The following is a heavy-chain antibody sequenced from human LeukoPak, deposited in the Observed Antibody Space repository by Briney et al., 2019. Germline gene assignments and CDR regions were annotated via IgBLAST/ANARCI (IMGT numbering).Heavy chain of an antibody. J-gene: IGHJ4*02. CDR1: GYTFTSYY. V-gene: IGHV1-46*01. Sequence: ASVKVSCKASGYTFTSYYMHWVPQAPGQGLEWMGIINPSGGSTSYAQKFQGRVTMTRDTSTSTVYMELSSLRSEDTAVYYCAREALTYYFDYWGQGTLVTVSS. CDR2: INPSGGST. CDR3: AREALTYYFDY. D-gene: IGHD4/OR15-4a*01.